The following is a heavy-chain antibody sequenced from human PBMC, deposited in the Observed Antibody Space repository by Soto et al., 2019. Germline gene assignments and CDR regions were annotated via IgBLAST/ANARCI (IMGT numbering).Heavy chain of an antibody. CDR1: GGSFSGYY. Sequence: QVQLQQWGAGLLKPSETLSLTCAVYGGSFSGYYWSWIRQPPGKGLEWIGEINHSGSTNYNPSLKSRVTVSVDAAKNQFSLKLSSVTAADAAVYCCARGTRSPYEYIWGRYRYGGGEFDYWGQGTLVTVSS. CDR2: INHSGST. V-gene: IGHV4-34*01. D-gene: IGHD3-16*02. J-gene: IGHJ4*02. CDR3: ARGTRSPYEYIWGRYRYGGGEFDY.